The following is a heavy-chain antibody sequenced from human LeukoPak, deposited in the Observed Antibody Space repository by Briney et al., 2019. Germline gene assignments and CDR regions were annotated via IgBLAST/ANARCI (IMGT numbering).Heavy chain of an antibody. D-gene: IGHD1-26*01. V-gene: IGHV3-7*01. CDR1: GITFSNYW. CDR2: IDQDGTEK. J-gene: IGHJ4*02. Sequence: GRSLRLSCAASGITFSNYWMSWVRQAPGKGLGWVANIDQDGTEKDYVDSVKGRFTISRDNAKNSLYLQMNSLRVEDTAVYYCARGSGSYPDWGQGTLVTVSS. CDR3: ARGSGSYPD.